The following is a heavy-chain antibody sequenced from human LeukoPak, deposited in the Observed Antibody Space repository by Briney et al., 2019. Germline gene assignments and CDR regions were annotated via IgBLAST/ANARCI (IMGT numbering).Heavy chain of an antibody. CDR3: ASGLGEVPGTFGY. V-gene: IGHV3-23*01. CDR1: GFTFSSYA. Sequence: GGSLRLSCAASGFTFSSYAMSWVRQAPGKGLEWVSAISGSGGSTYYADSVKGRFTISRDNAKNSLYLHMNSLRAEDTAVYYCASGLGEVPGTFGYWGQGMLVTVSS. D-gene: IGHD6-19*01. J-gene: IGHJ4*02. CDR2: ISGSGGST.